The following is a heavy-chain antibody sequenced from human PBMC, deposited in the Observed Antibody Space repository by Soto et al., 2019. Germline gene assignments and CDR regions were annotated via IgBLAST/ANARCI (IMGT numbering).Heavy chain of an antibody. V-gene: IGHV4-39*05. J-gene: IGHJ4*02. D-gene: IGHD5-12*01. CDR1: AASSGRSSYF. CDR2: LYYSGSA. Sequence: PSLTCTVSAASSGRSSYFWGWIRQPPGKGLEWIGSLYYSGSAYYNPSLYSRVTISADTSKNLLSLKLRSVTAADTAVYYCARRDRGGNGGKSFPFWGQGTLVTVSS. CDR3: ARRDRGGNGGKSFPF.